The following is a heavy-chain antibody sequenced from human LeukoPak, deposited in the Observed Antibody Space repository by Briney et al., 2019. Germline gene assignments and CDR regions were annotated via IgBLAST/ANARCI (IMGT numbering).Heavy chain of an antibody. CDR3: ARVDTAMGVFDY. CDR2: IYTSGST. V-gene: IGHV4-4*07. Sequence: SETLSLTCTVSGGSISSYYWSWIRQPAGKGLEWIGRIYTSGSTNYNPSLKSRVTMSVDTSKNQFSLKLSSVTAADTAVYYRARVDTAMGVFDYWGQGTLVTVSS. J-gene: IGHJ4*02. D-gene: IGHD5-18*01. CDR1: GGSISSYY.